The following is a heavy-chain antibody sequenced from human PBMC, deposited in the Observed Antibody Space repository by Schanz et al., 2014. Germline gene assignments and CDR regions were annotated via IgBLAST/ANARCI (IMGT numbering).Heavy chain of an antibody. CDR3: ARGYGDSSSDF. V-gene: IGHV1-69*02. CDR1: GGTFNSYT. D-gene: IGHD4-17*01. Sequence: QVQLVQSGAEVKKPGSSMKVSCKASGGTFNSYTINWVRQAPGQGLEWMGRIIPNLGIANYAQKLQGRVTITADRSTSTAYMELSSLRSEDTAVYYCARGYGDSSSDFWGQGTLVTVSS. CDR2: IIPNLGIA. J-gene: IGHJ4*02.